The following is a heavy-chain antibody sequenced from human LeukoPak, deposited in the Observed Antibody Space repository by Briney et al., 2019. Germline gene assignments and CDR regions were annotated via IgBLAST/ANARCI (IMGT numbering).Heavy chain of an antibody. D-gene: IGHD3-22*01. CDR2: INHSGST. CDR3: ARGYTMIVWNALDI. CDR1: GGSFSGYY. J-gene: IGHJ3*02. V-gene: IGHV4-34*01. Sequence: KSSETLSLTCAVYGGSFSGYYWSWIRQPPGKGLEWIGEINHSGSTNYNPSLKSRVTISVDTSKNQFSLKLSSVTAADTAVYYCARGYTMIVWNALDIWGQGTMVTVSS.